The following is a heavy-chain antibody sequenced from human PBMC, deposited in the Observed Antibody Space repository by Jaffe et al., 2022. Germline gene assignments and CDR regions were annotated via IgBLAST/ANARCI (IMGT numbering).Heavy chain of an antibody. D-gene: IGHD1-1*01. CDR1: GYTFTAYY. V-gene: IGHV1-2*06. Sequence: QVQLVQSGAEVKKPGASVKVSCKASGYTFTAYYIHWVRQAPGQGLEWMGRINPNSGDTYSTQKFQGRVTMTRDTSISTAYMELSSLRSDDTAVYYCARGGASGTTFIDYWGQGTLVTVSS. J-gene: IGHJ4*02. CDR2: INPNSGDT. CDR3: ARGGASGTTFIDY.